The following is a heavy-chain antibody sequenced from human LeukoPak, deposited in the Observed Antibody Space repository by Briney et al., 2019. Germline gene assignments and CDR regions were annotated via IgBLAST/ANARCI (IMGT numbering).Heavy chain of an antibody. CDR1: GGSISSYY. CDR2: IHNSGST. CDR3: ARGIRGAADY. J-gene: IGHJ4*02. Sequence: PSETLSLTCTVSGGSISSYYWSWIRQPPGKGLEWIGFIHNSGSTNYNPSLKSRLAMSLDTSKNQFSLNLNSVTAADTAVYYCARGIRGAADYWGQGTLVTVSS. D-gene: IGHD3-16*01. V-gene: IGHV4-59*01.